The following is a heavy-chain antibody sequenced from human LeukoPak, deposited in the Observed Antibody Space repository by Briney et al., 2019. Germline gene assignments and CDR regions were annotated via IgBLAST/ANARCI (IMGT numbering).Heavy chain of an antibody. Sequence: GGSLRLSCAASGFTFSSYAMSWVRQAPGKGLEWVSVIYAGGDTYYADSVKGRFTIARDNFKNTVYLQMNSLRAEDTGMYYCARSGSGWFDYWGQGTLVTVS. CDR1: GFTFSSYA. CDR3: ARSGSGWFDY. J-gene: IGHJ4*02. CDR2: IYAGGDT. V-gene: IGHV3-53*01. D-gene: IGHD6-19*01.